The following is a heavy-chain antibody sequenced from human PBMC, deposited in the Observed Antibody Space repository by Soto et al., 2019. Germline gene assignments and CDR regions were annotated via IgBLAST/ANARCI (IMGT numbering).Heavy chain of an antibody. V-gene: IGHV1-18*01. J-gene: IGHJ4*02. CDR2: ISAFNGNT. D-gene: IGHD5-18*01. CDR3: ARDLERGYSYGFFDY. CDR1: GYTFTSYG. Sequence: ASVKVSCKASGYTFTSYGISWVRQAPGQGLEWMGGISAFNGNTNYAQKLQGRVTMTTDTSTSTAYMELSSLRSEDTAVYYCARDLERGYSYGFFDYWGQGTLVTVSS.